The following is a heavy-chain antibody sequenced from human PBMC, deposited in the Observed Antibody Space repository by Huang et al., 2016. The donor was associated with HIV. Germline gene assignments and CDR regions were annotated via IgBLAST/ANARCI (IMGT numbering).Heavy chain of an antibody. CDR2: VYTSGRV. CDR3: ARGRGGTHSYFFYSMDV. Sequence: QVQLQESGPGLVQPSQTLSLICTVSGDSISSGAFYWTWIRQSAGGGLQWIGHVYTSGRVLYKGSLRSRVTIALDTSKNQLSLNLRSVTAADTALYFCARGRGGTHSYFFYSMDVWGAGTAVIVSS. CDR1: GDSISSGAFY. V-gene: IGHV4-61*09. J-gene: IGHJ6*03. D-gene: IGHD1-26*01.